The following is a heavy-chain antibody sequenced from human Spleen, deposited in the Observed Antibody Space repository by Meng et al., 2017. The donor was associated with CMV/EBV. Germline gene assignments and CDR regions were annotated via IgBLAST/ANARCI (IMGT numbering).Heavy chain of an antibody. V-gene: IGHV3-13*03. CDR1: GFTFSSYD. D-gene: IGHD3-10*01. CDR3: ARVQVRVRAFIKPPIYYYGMDV. Sequence: GESLKISCAACGFTFSSYDMHWVRQATGKGLEWVSAIGTAGDTYYPGSVKGQFTISRENAKNSLYLQMNSLRAGDTAVYYCARVQVRVRAFIKPPIYYYGMDVWGQGTTVTVSS. CDR2: IGTAGDT. J-gene: IGHJ6*02.